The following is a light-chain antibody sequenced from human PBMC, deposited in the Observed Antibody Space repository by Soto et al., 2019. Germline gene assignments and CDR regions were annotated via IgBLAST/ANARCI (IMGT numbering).Light chain of an antibody. CDR2: EVS. Sequence: QSALTQPPSASGSPGQSVTISCTGTSSDVGGYNYVSWYQQHPGKAPKLMIYEVSKRPSGVPDRFSGSKSGNTASLTVSGRQAEEEADYYCSSYAGSNNYVFGTGTKLTVL. CDR1: SSDVGGYNY. V-gene: IGLV2-8*01. CDR3: SSYAGSNNYV. J-gene: IGLJ1*01.